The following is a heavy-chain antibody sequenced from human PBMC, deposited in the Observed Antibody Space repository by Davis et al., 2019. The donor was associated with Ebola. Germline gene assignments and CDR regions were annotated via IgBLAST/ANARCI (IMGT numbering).Heavy chain of an antibody. CDR2: IKYDGSEK. CDR1: GFTFSRHW. J-gene: IGHJ6*02. D-gene: IGHD4-11*01. V-gene: IGHV3-7*03. Sequence: PGGSLRLSCVASGFTFSRHWMTWVRQAPGKGLEWVANIKYDGSEKDSVDSVKGRFTISRDNAKNSLYLYMNSLRVEDTAVYYCASRMTTALSWGQGTTVTVSS. CDR3: ASRMTTALS.